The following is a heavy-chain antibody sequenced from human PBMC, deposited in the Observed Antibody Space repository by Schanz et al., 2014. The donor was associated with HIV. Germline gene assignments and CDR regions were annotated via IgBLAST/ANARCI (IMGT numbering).Heavy chain of an antibody. CDR2: LIPSFRLR. CDR3: AKSPIFGDVIFYGMDV. J-gene: IGHJ6*02. D-gene: IGHD3-3*02. CDR1: GYSFSSHY. V-gene: IGHV1-69*01. Sequence: QVQLVQSGAEVKKPGASVKVSCKTSGYSFSSHYLSWVRQAPGQGLEWMGGLIPSFRLRTYAQKLQGRVTIDADESASTAYMELNSLRSDDTAVYYCAKSPIFGDVIFYGMDVWGQGTTVTVSS.